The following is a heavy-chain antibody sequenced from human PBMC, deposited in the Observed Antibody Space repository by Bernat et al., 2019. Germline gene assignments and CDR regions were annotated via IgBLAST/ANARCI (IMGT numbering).Heavy chain of an antibody. CDR2: IKQDGSDK. V-gene: IGHV3-7*01. J-gene: IGHJ4*02. CDR3: AREHSYYSGLVDC. Sequence: EVQRVEFGGGLVQPGGALRLSCVAPGFTFRSYWMNWVRQAPGKGLEGVANIKQDGSDKYYGDSVKGRFTISRDNAKNSLYLQMNSLRAEDTAVYYCAREHSYYSGLVDCWGQGTLVTVSS. D-gene: IGHD3-10*01. CDR1: GFTFRSYW.